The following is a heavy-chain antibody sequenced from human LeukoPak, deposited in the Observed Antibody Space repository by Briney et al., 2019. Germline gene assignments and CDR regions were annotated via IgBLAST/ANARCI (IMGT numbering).Heavy chain of an antibody. J-gene: IGHJ4*02. CDR2: LYSGGNT. D-gene: IGHD3-10*01. CDR3: ARDSNGQYGLGGPFDY. Sequence: GGSLRLSCAASGFTVSNNYMSWVRQAPGKGLEWVAVLYSGGNTYYADSVKGRFTISRDNSKNTLYLQMNSLRAEDTAVYYCARDSNGQYGLGGPFDYWGQGTLVTVSS. V-gene: IGHV3-53*01. CDR1: GFTVSNNY.